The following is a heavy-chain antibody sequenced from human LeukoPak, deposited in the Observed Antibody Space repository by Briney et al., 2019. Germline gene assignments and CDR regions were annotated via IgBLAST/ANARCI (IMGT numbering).Heavy chain of an antibody. CDR2: IYYSGST. J-gene: IGHJ6*03. CDR1: GGSISSYY. CDR3: ARIEYYYYYMDV. Sequence: PSETLSLTCTVSGGSISSYYWSWIRRPPGKGLEWIGYIYYSGSTNYNPSLKSRVTISVDTSKNQFSLKLSSVTAADTAVYYCARIEYYYYYMDVWGKGTTVTVSS. V-gene: IGHV4-59*01.